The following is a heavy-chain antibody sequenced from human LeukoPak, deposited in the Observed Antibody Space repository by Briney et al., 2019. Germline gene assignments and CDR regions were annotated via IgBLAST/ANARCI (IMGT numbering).Heavy chain of an antibody. Sequence: GGSLRLSCAASGFTFSSYAMHWVRQAPGKGLEWVAVISYDGSNKYYADSVKGRFTISRDNSKNTLYLQMNSLRAEDTAVYYCARPTVISDAFDIWGQGTMVTVSS. CDR3: ARPTVISDAFDI. CDR1: GFTFSSYA. V-gene: IGHV3-30-3*01. CDR2: ISYDGSNK. J-gene: IGHJ3*02. D-gene: IGHD4-23*01.